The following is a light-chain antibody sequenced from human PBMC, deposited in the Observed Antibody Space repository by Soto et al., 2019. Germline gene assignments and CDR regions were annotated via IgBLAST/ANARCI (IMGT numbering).Light chain of an antibody. J-gene: IGKJ4*01. V-gene: IGKV3-20*01. CDR2: GAS. CDR3: QQYGSSLLT. Sequence: EIVWTQSPGTLSLSPGERATLSCRASQSVSSSYLAWYQQKPGQAPRLLIYGASSRANGIPDRFSGSRSGTDFTLTISRLEPEDFAVYYCQQYGSSLLTFGGGTKVEIK. CDR1: QSVSSSY.